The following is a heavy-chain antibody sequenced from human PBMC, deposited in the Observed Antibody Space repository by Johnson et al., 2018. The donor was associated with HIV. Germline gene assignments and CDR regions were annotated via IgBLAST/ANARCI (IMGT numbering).Heavy chain of an antibody. CDR1: GFTFSGSA. J-gene: IGHJ3*02. D-gene: IGHD6-13*01. CDR3: TTGQLGGASDI. V-gene: IGHV3-30-3*01. CDR2: ISYDGSNK. Sequence: QVQLVESGGGLVQPGKSLKVACAASGFTFSGSALHWIRQASGRGLEWVAVISYDGSNKYYADSVKGRFTISRDNSKNTLYLQMNSLRAEDTAVYYCTTGQLGGASDIWGQGTMVTVSS.